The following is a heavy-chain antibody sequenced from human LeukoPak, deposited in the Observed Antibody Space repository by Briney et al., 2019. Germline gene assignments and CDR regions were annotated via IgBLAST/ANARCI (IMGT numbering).Heavy chain of an antibody. V-gene: IGHV3-30*02. CDR2: VRYDGSNK. Sequence: PGGSLRLSCAASGFTFSSYDMHWVRQAPGKGLEWVAFVRYDGSNKYYADSVKGRFTISRDNSKNTLYLQMNSLKTEDTAVYYCARGEVVVPGVKFDFDYWGQGTLVTVSS. CDR1: GFTFSSYD. J-gene: IGHJ4*02. D-gene: IGHD2-2*01. CDR3: ARGEVVVPGVKFDFDY.